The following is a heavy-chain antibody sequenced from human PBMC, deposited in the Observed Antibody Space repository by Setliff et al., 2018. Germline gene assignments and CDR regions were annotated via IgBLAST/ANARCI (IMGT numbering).Heavy chain of an antibody. V-gene: IGHV3-NL1*01. CDR3: ARDPGYSSGWLFASPAFDY. CDR2: ISGSAQTT. J-gene: IGHJ4*02. D-gene: IGHD6-19*01. CDR1: GFTFSSYG. Sequence: PGGSLRLSCAASGFTFSSYGMHWVRQAPGKGLEWVSMISGSAQTTYYADSVKGRFTISRDNSKNTVYLEMNSLRAEDTAVYYCARDPGYSSGWLFASPAFDYWGQGTLVTVSS.